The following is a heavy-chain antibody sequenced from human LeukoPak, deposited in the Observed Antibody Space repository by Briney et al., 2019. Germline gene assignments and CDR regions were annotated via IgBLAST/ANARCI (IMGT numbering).Heavy chain of an antibody. Sequence: PSETLSLTCTVSGGSMSPYHWGWIRQPPGKGLEWTGCIYYSGSTNYNPSLNSRVTISVDTSKNQFSLKLSSVTAADTAVYYCARGNSNVAFDIWGQGTMVTVSS. CDR2: IYYSGST. CDR3: ARGNSNVAFDI. V-gene: IGHV4-59*08. CDR1: GGSMSPYH. D-gene: IGHD4-4*01. J-gene: IGHJ3*02.